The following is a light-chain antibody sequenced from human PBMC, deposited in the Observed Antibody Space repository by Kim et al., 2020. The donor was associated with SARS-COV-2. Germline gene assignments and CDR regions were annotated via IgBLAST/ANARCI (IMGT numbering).Light chain of an antibody. Sequence: DIVMTQSPDSLAVSLGARATINCKSSQSVLYSSNNKNYLAWYQQKPGQPPKLLIYWASTRESGVPDRFSGSGSGTDFTLTISSLQAEDVAVYYCQQYYSTPPYSFGQGTKLEI. V-gene: IGKV4-1*01. CDR1: QSVLYSSNNKNY. CDR3: QQYYSTPPYS. J-gene: IGKJ2*03. CDR2: WAS.